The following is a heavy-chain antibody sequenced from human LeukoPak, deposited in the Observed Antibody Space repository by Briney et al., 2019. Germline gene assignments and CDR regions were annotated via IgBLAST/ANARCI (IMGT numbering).Heavy chain of an antibody. D-gene: IGHD3-16*01. J-gene: IGHJ4*02. CDR1: GFTFSSYA. CDR2: SSGSGGST. CDR3: AKVGDYVWGESPFDY. V-gene: IGHV3-23*01. Sequence: GGSLRLSCAASGFTFSSYAMSWVRQAPGKGLEWVSASSGSGGSTYYADSVKGRFTISRDNSKNTLYLQMNSLRAEDTAVYYCAKVGDYVWGESPFDYWGQGTLVTVSS.